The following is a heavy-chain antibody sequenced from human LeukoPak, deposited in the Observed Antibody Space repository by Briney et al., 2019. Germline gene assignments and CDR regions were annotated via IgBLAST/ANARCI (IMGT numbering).Heavy chain of an antibody. V-gene: IGHV4-38-2*01. CDR1: GYSISSGYY. D-gene: IGHD1-26*01. J-gene: IGHJ4*02. CDR3: ARRVTYGSYYSYFDY. Sequence: SETLPLTCAVSGYSISSGYYWGWIRQPPGKGLEWIGTISYSGSTNYNPSLKSRVTISVDTSKNQFSLKVTSVTAADTAAYYCARRVTYGSYYSYFDYWGQGTLVTVSS. CDR2: ISYSGST.